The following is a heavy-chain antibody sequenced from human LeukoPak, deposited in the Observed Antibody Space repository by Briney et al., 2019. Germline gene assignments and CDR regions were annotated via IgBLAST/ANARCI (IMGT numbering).Heavy chain of an antibody. CDR3: ARAGNSESI. V-gene: IGHV3-30*02. CDR2: IRYDGSEK. D-gene: IGHD4-11*01. Sequence: PGGSLRLSCAASGFNFSSYGFHWVRQAPGKGLEGVTFIRYDGSEKYYADSVMGRFTISRDNAKKILSLQITSLKVEETATYCARAGNSESIWGQGIPVTVSS. CDR1: GFNFSSYG. J-gene: IGHJ4*02.